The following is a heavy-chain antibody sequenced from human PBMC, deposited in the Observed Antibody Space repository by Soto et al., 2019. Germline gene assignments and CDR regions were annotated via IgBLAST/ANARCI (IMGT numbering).Heavy chain of an antibody. Sequence: GASVKVSCKASGYTFTGYYMHWVRQAPGQGLEWMGWINPNSGGTNYAQKFQDRVTMTRDTSISTAYMELSRLRSDDTAVYYCARERSIAARPFYYYYGMDVWGQGTTVTVSS. D-gene: IGHD6-6*01. J-gene: IGHJ6*02. CDR2: INPNSGGT. CDR3: ARERSIAARPFYYYYGMDV. V-gene: IGHV1-2*02. CDR1: GYTFTGYY.